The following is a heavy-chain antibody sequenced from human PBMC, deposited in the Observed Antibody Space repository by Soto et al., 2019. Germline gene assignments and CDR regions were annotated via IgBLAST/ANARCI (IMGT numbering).Heavy chain of an antibody. CDR3: ARAPEDSTETLDS. V-gene: IGHV3-30*04. Sequence: QQHLVEYGGGVIQPGRSLRLSCAASGFSFNNYALHWVRQAPGKGLEWVAVISYSGINENYADSVKGRFTISRDISKNTLYLQMNRLRTEDTAVYYCARAPEDSTETLDSWGQGTLVTVSS. CDR1: GFSFNNYA. J-gene: IGHJ4*02. CDR2: ISYSGINE.